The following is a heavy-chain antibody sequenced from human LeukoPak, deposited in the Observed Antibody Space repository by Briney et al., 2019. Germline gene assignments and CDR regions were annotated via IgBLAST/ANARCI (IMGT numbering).Heavy chain of an antibody. D-gene: IGHD3-10*01. V-gene: IGHV3-21*01. Sequence: PGGSLRLSCAASGFTFSSYSMNWVRQAPGKGLEWVSSISSSSSYIYYADSVKGRFTISRDNAKNSLYLQMNSLRAEDTAVYYCARDPWFGELLYQDNWFDPWGQGTLVTVSP. CDR1: GFTFSSYS. CDR3: ARDPWFGELLYQDNWFDP. J-gene: IGHJ5*02. CDR2: ISSSSSYI.